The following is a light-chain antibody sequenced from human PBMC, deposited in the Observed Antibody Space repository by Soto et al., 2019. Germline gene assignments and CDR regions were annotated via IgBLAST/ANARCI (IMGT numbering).Light chain of an antibody. CDR3: GTWDSSLSAGV. V-gene: IGLV1-51*01. CDR1: SSNIGNNY. Sequence: QSVLTQPPSVSAAPGQTVTISCSGSSSNIGNNYVSWYQQLPGTAPKLLIYDNNKRPSGIPDRFSGSKSGTSATLGITGLQTGGEADYYCGTWDSSLSAGVFGGGTKLTVL. CDR2: DNN. J-gene: IGLJ2*01.